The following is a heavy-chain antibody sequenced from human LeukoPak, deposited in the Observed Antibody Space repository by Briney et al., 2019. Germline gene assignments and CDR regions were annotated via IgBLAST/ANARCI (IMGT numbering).Heavy chain of an antibody. D-gene: IGHD3-22*01. J-gene: IGHJ4*02. CDR1: GFTFSSYA. CDR3: ASPTYFYESSGYLGVYYLDY. V-gene: IGHV3-30-3*01. Sequence: GGTLRLSCAASGFTFSSYAMHWVRQAPGKGLEWVALISYDGSNKYYADSVQGRFTISRDNSKNTLYLQMNSLRAEDTAVYYCASPTYFYESSGYLGVYYLDYWGQGTLVTVSS. CDR2: ISYDGSNK.